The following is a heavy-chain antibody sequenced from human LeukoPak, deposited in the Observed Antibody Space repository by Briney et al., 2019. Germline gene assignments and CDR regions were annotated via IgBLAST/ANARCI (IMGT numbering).Heavy chain of an antibody. V-gene: IGHV4-34*01. D-gene: IGHD1/OR15-1a*01. CDR3: ARGFANSDYFDY. CDR2: INHSGST. CDR1: GGSFSAYY. J-gene: IGHJ4*02. Sequence: SETLALTCAVYGGSFSAYYWSWIRQPPGKGLEWIGEINHSGSTNYNPSLKSRVTLSVGTSKNHFSLRLSSVTAADTAVYYCARGFANSDYFDYWGQGTLVTVSS.